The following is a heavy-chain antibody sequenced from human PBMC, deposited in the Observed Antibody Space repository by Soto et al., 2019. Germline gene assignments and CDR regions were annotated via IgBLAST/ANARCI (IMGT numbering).Heavy chain of an antibody. Sequence: EVHLVESGGGLVQRGGSLRLSCEASGRTFSSYSMFWVRQSPGKGLERVSHISGSGSAMNYTGSVKGRFIISRDNPNNALYLQMTSLSDEDTAVYDCARVVQVLGSCSSISCDSYYYAMDVWGQGPRVTVSS. V-gene: IGHV3-48*02. J-gene: IGHJ6*02. D-gene: IGHD2-2*01. CDR2: ISGSGSAM. CDR3: ARVVQVLGSCSSISCDSYYYAMDV. CDR1: GRTFSSYS.